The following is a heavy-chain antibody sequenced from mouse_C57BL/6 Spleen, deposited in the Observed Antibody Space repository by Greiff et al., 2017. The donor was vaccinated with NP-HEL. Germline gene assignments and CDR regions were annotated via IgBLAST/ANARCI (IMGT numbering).Heavy chain of an antibody. D-gene: IGHD2-2*01. V-gene: IGHV1-26*01. CDR1: GYTFTDYY. J-gene: IGHJ4*01. CDR3: ARFFYGYDEAYAMDY. CDR2: INPNNGGT. Sequence: EVQLQQSGPELVKPGASVKISCKASGYTFTDYYMNWVKQSHGKSLEWIGDINPNNGGTSYNQKFKGKATLTVDKSSSTAYMELRSLTSEDSAVYYCARFFYGYDEAYAMDYWGQGTSVTVSS.